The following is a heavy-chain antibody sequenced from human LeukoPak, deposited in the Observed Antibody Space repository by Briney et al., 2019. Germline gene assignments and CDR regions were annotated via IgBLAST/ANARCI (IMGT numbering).Heavy chain of an antibody. Sequence: PGGSLRLSCAASGFTFSSYVMSWVRQAPGKGLEWVSVISNSGGSTYYAESVKGRFTVSRDNSRSTLYLQMNSLRAEDTAVYYCAKLINSGSYEGFDYWGQGTLVTVSS. CDR2: ISNSGGST. D-gene: IGHD1-26*01. CDR1: GFTFSSYV. V-gene: IGHV3-23*01. J-gene: IGHJ4*02. CDR3: AKLINSGSYEGFDY.